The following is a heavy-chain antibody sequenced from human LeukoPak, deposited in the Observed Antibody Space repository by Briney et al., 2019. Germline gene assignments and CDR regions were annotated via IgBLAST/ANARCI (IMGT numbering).Heavy chain of an antibody. CDR3: ARGSITAVPAFDF. CDR2: IYYSGRA. Sequence: PSETLSLTCTVSGGSISTYYWTWVRQPPGKGLEWIGYIYYSGRANYNPSLKSRVTISVDTSKNQFSLRLTSVTAADTAVYYCARGSITAVPAFDFWGQGTMVTVSS. J-gene: IGHJ3*01. CDR1: GGSISTYY. V-gene: IGHV4-59*01. D-gene: IGHD4-23*01.